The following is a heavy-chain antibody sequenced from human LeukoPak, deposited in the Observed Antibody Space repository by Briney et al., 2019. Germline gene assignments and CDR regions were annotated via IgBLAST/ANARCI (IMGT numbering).Heavy chain of an antibody. Sequence: GRSLRLSRVASGFSFSSHAMHWVRQAPGTGLEYVSAISNNVGNTYYASSVKGKFTISRDNSKNTLYLQMGSLRTEDMAVYYCARDRGWSFPNYGMDVWGQGTTVTVSS. CDR3: ARDRGWSFPNYGMDV. J-gene: IGHJ6*02. CDR1: GFSFSSHA. D-gene: IGHD2-21*01. CDR2: ISNNVGNT. V-gene: IGHV3-64*01.